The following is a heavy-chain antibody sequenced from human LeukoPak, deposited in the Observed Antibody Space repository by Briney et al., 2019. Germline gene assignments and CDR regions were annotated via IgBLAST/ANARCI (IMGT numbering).Heavy chain of an antibody. CDR3: ARSGASYGAAFDI. D-gene: IGHD1-26*01. J-gene: IGHJ3*02. V-gene: IGHV4-39*07. CDR1: GGSISSSSYY. CDR2: IYYSGST. Sequence: SETLSLTCAVSGGSISSSSYYWGWIRQPPGKGLEWIGSIYYSGSTYYNPSLKSRVTISVDTSKNQFSLKLSSVTAADTAVYYCARSGASYGAAFDIWGQGTMVTVSS.